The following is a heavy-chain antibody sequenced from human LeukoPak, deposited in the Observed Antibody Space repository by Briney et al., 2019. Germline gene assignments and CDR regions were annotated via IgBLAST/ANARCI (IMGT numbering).Heavy chain of an antibody. Sequence: ASVKVSCKASGYTFTSYGISWVRQAPGQGLEWMGWISAYNGNTNYAQKLQGRVTMTTDTSTSTAYMELRSLRSDDTAVYYCARVPTYCGGDCYCDYWGQGTLVTVSS. D-gene: IGHD2-21*02. CDR1: GYTFTSYG. V-gene: IGHV1-18*01. CDR2: ISAYNGNT. CDR3: ARVPTYCGGDCYCDY. J-gene: IGHJ4*02.